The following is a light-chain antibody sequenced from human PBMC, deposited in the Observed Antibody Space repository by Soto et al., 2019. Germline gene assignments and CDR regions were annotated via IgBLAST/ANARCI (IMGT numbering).Light chain of an antibody. CDR1: SSNIGAGSD. Sequence: QSVLTQPPSVSRAPGQRVTISCTGSSSNIGAGSDVHWYQQLPGTAPKLLIYANNNRPSGVPDRFSGSKSGTSASLAITGLQAEDEADYYCQSYDSSLSGYVFGTGTKVTVL. CDR2: ANN. CDR3: QSYDSSLSGYV. V-gene: IGLV1-40*01. J-gene: IGLJ1*01.